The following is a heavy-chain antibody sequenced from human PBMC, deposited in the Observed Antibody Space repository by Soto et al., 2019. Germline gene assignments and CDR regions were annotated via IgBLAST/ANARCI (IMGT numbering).Heavy chain of an antibody. V-gene: IGHV5-51*01. CDR1: GYRFTSSW. CDR2: IYPGDSDT. D-gene: IGHD1-1*01. J-gene: IGHJ4*02. CDR3: ARLPGIVAPGTVFLDN. Sequence: PGESLKISCKASGYRFTSSWIGWVRQMPWKGLEWMGIIYPGDSDTRYRPSFQGQVTISADKSSSTAYLQWNSLQASDTAMYHCARLPGIVAPGTVFLDNWGQGAMVTVSS.